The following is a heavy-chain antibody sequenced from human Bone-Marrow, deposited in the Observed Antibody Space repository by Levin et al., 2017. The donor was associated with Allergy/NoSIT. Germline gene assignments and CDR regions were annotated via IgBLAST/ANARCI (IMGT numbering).Heavy chain of an antibody. CDR1: GFTSGNFA. Sequence: PGGSLRLSCAASGFTSGNFAMSWVRQTPGKGLERVSSRVGSGSATYYAESVRGRFTIFRDESKNTLHSQMNDLRTDDTALFYWAKLAQQLVQETFQEWRPGTLVTVSS. J-gene: IGHJ1*01. D-gene: IGHD1-1*01. CDR3: AKLAQQLVQETFQE. CDR2: RVGSGSAT. V-gene: IGHV3-23*01.